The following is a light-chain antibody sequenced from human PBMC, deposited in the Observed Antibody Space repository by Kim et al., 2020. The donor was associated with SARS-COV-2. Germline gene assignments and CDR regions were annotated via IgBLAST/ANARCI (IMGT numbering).Light chain of an antibody. Sequence: EVVLTQSPGTLSLSPGERATLSCRASQSVKNDFLAWYQQKSGQAPRLLIYDASSRATGIPDRFSGSGSGTDFTLTISRLEPEDFAVYHCQQYGDSKTFGQGTKVDIK. CDR1: QSVKNDF. CDR2: DAS. CDR3: QQYGDSKT. J-gene: IGKJ1*01. V-gene: IGKV3-20*01.